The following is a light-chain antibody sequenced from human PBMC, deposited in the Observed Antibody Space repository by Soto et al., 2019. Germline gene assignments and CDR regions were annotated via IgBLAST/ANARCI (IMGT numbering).Light chain of an antibody. CDR1: QSVSSN. Sequence: EIVLTQSPGTLSLSPGEGATLSCRASQSVSSNLAWYQQKPGQAPRLLIYGASSRATGIPDRFSGSGSGTDFTLTISRLEPEDFAVYYCQQYGSSPRTFGQGTKVDIK. CDR3: QQYGSSPRT. J-gene: IGKJ1*01. CDR2: GAS. V-gene: IGKV3-20*01.